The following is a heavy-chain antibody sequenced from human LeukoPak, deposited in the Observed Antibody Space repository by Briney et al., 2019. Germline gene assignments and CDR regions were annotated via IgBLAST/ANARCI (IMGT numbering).Heavy chain of an antibody. J-gene: IGHJ5*02. CDR1: GFTFSSYS. CDR2: ISSSSSTI. V-gene: IGHV3-48*01. CDR3: ARAWAYYYDSSGNKRDNWFDP. D-gene: IGHD3-22*01. Sequence: PGGSLRLSCAASGFTFSSYSMNWVRQAPGKGLEWVSYISSSSSTIYYADSVKGRFTISRDNAKNSLYLQMNSLRAEDTAVYYCARAWAYYYDSSGNKRDNWFDPWGQGTLVTVSS.